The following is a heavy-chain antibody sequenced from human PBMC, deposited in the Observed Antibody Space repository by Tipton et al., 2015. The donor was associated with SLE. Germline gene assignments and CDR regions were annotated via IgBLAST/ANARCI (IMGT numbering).Heavy chain of an antibody. V-gene: IGHV3-21*03. CDR3: ARDVNIAAAGTTDDYGMDV. J-gene: IGHJ6*02. D-gene: IGHD6-13*01. CDR1: GFTFSSYS. Sequence: SLRLSCAASGFTFSSYSMNWVRQAPGKGLEWVSSISSSSSYIYYADSVKGRFTISRDNAKNSLYLQMNSLRAEDTAVYYCARDVNIAAAGTTDDYGMDVWGQGTTVTVSS. CDR2: ISSSSSYI.